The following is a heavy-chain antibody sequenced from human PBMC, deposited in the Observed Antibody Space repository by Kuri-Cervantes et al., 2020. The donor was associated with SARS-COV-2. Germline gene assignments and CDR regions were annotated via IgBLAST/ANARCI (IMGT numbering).Heavy chain of an antibody. J-gene: IGHJ4*02. CDR1: GFTFSTYS. CDR2: ISGSSSRI. Sequence: GGSLRLSCATSGFTFSTYSMNWVRQAPGKGLEWVSYISGSSSRIYYADSVKGRSTISRDYAKNSVYLQMKSLRAEDTAVYHCARDEDYAFDYWGQGTLVTVSS. D-gene: IGHD4-17*01. V-gene: IGHV3-48*01. CDR3: ARDEDYAFDY.